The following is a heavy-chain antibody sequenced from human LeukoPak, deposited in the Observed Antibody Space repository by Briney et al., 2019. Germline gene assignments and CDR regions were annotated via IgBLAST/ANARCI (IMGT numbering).Heavy chain of an antibody. J-gene: IGHJ4*02. V-gene: IGHV5-51*01. Sequence: GESLKISCKGSGYTFHSYWIAWVRQMPGKGLEWMGIIYPGDSDTRYSPSFQGQVTISADKSISTAYLQWSSLKASDTAMYYCARSGGGDFWSAMGYFDYWGQGTLVTVSS. D-gene: IGHD3-3*01. CDR1: GYTFHSYW. CDR2: IYPGDSDT. CDR3: ARSGGGDFWSAMGYFDY.